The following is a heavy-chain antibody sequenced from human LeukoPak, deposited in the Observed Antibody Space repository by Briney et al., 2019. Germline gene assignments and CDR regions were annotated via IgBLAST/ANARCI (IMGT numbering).Heavy chain of an antibody. D-gene: IGHD3-10*01. CDR1: GYTFTSYG. CDR2: ISAYNGNT. J-gene: IGHJ5*02. CDR3: ARGLTMVRGVLNWFDP. V-gene: IGHV1-18*01. Sequence: ASVKVSCKASGYTFTSYGISWVRQAPGQGLEWMGWISAYNGNTNYALKLQGRVTMTTDTSTSTAYMELRSLRSDDTAVYYCARGLTMVRGVLNWFDPWGQGTLVTVSS.